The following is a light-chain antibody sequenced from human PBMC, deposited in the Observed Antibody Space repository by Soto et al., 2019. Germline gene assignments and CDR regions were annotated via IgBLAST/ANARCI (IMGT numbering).Light chain of an antibody. CDR2: EVN. CDR1: SSDVGGYNY. V-gene: IGLV2-14*01. CDR3: SSYTSTNTLV. J-gene: IGLJ2*01. Sequence: QSALTQPASVSGSPGQSITISCTGTSSDVGGYNYVSWYQQHPGKAPKLMIYEVNNRPSGVSFRFSGSKSGSTASLTISGLQAEDEADYYFSSYTSTNTLVFGGGTKLTVL.